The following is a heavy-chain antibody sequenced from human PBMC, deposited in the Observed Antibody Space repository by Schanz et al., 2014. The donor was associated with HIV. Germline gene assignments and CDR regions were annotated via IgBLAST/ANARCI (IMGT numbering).Heavy chain of an antibody. V-gene: IGHV1-2*02. CDR2: IKPNSGET. J-gene: IGHJ5*02. Sequence: QVQLVQSGAEVKKPGASVKVSCKASGYTFTDYFMHWVRQAPGQGLEWMGWIKPNSGETRFARKFQGRITMTRDTSINTAYMDLSRLRYDDTAVYYCTRSRYELHWLDLWGQGTLVTVSS. D-gene: IGHD5-12*01. CDR3: TRSRYELHWLDL. CDR1: GYTFTDYF.